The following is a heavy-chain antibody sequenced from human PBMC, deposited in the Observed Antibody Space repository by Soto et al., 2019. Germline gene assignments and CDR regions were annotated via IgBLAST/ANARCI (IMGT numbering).Heavy chain of an antibody. J-gene: IGHJ6*03. CDR3: AGCTRVYYYYYMDV. V-gene: IGHV3-48*01. Sequence: GGSLRLSCAASGFTFSSYSMNWVRQAPGKGLEWVSYISSSSSTIYYADSVKGRFTISRDNAKNSLYLQMNSLRAEDTAVYYCAGCTRVYYYYYMDVWGKGTTVTVSS. CDR1: GFTFSSYS. CDR2: ISSSSSTI.